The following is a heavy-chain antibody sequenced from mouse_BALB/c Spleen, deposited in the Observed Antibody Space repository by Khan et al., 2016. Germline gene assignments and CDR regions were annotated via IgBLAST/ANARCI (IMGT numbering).Heavy chain of an antibody. V-gene: IGHV3-2*02. Sequence: EVKLEESGPGLVKPSQSLSLTCTVTGYSITSDYAWNWIRQFPGNKLEWMGYISYSGNTSYNPSLKSRISITRDTSKNQFFLQLNSVTTEDTATXYCTRRDYYGLFDYWGQGTTLTVSS. CDR1: GYSITSDYA. J-gene: IGHJ2*01. D-gene: IGHD1-1*01. CDR2: ISYSGNT. CDR3: TRRDYYGLFDY.